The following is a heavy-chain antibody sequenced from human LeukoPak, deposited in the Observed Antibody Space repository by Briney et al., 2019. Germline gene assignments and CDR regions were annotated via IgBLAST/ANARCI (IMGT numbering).Heavy chain of an antibody. V-gene: IGHV1-2*02. Sequence: ASVTVSFLASRYTFTAYYLHWVRPAPGQGLEWMGRINPNSGGPNSAQKFQGRVTMTRDTSISTAYMELNGLRSGDTAIYYCARDRIPAAVSDSYGMDVWGRGTTVTVSS. CDR1: RYTFTAYY. J-gene: IGHJ6*02. CDR2: INPNSGGP. D-gene: IGHD2-2*01. CDR3: ARDRIPAAVSDSYGMDV.